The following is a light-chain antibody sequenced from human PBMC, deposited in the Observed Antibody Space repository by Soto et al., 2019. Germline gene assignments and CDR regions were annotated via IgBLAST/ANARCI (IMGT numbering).Light chain of an antibody. Sequence: QAVVTQPPSVSGAPGQRVTISCTGSSSNIGGGYDVHWYQQLPGAAPKLLIYGNIKRPSGVPDRFSGSKSGTSASLAITGLQAEDEADYYCQSYDSSLSGHVVFGGGTKLTVL. CDR1: SSNIGGGYD. CDR2: GNI. CDR3: QSYDSSLSGHVV. V-gene: IGLV1-40*01. J-gene: IGLJ2*01.